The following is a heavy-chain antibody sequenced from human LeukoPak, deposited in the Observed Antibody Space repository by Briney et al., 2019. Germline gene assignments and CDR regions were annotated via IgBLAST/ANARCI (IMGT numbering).Heavy chain of an antibody. Sequence: GRSLRLSWAASGFTFSSFGMHWVRQAPGKGLEWGAGLSYDGSNKYYAASVKGRFTISRDNSKKTLYLQMNSLRTEDTALYYCARGVWVVRGVIGDAFDIWGQGTLVTVSS. CDR3: ARGVWVVRGVIGDAFDI. J-gene: IGHJ3*02. D-gene: IGHD3-10*01. CDR1: GFTFSSFG. V-gene: IGHV3-30*03. CDR2: LSYDGSNK.